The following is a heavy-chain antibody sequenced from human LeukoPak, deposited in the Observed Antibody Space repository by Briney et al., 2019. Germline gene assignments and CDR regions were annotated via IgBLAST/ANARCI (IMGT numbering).Heavy chain of an antibody. V-gene: IGHV4-34*01. D-gene: IGHD2-21*02. CDR3: ARLTEDNYFMDV. CDR1: GGSFSGYF. J-gene: IGHJ6*04. CDR2: IKPGGIT. Sequence: SETLSLTCSVYGGSFSGYFWSWIRQPPGKGLEWIGEIKPGGITNYNPSLKSRVTISVGTSKNQLSLKLRSATVADTAVYYCARLTEDNYFMDVWGKGTTVTVSS.